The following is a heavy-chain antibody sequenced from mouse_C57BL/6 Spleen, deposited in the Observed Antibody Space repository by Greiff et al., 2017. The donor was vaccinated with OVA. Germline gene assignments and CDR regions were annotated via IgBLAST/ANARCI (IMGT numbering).Heavy chain of an antibody. V-gene: IGHV1-53*01. D-gene: IGHD1-1*01. CDR1: GYTFTSYW. Sequence: QVQLQQSGTELVKPGASVKLSCKASGYTFTSYWMHWVKQRPGQGLEWIGNINPSNGGTNYNEKFKSKATLTVDKSSSTAYMQLSSLTSEDSAVYYCARGASSYGYFDYWGQGTTLTVSS. CDR2: INPSNGGT. CDR3: ARGASSYGYFDY. J-gene: IGHJ2*01.